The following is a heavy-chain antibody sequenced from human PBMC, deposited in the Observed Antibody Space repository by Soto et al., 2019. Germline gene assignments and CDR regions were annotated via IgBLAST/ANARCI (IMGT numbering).Heavy chain of an antibody. V-gene: IGHV3-74*01. D-gene: IGHD1-1*01. J-gene: IGHJ4*02. CDR2: INSDGSNP. CDR3: ATGTTPPY. Sequence: GGSLRLSCAASGFIISSYWMHWVRQAPGKGLVWVLGINSDGSNPTYADSVKGRFTISRDNAKNTLYLQMNSLRAEDTAVYYCATGTTPPYWGQGTLITVSS. CDR1: GFIISSYW.